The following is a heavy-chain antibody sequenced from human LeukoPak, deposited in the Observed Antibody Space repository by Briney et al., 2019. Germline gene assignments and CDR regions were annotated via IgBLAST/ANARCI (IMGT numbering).Heavy chain of an antibody. Sequence: PGGSLRLSCAASGFSIINAWMSWVRQAPGKGLEWVGRIKSRTDGGTTDRAAPVKGRFTISREDSKNTLYLQMNSLKTEDTAVYYCTTVFEATTDAFDIWGQGTMVTVSS. CDR1: GFSIINAW. CDR2: IKSRTDGGTT. D-gene: IGHD5-12*01. CDR3: TTVFEATTDAFDI. J-gene: IGHJ3*02. V-gene: IGHV3-15*01.